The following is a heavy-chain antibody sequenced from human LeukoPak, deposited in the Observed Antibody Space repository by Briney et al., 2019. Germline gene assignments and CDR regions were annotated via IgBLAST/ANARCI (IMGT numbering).Heavy chain of an antibody. CDR3: ATDRRGATVVTPRDY. D-gene: IGHD4-23*01. CDR1: GFTFSSYW. CDR2: IKQDGSEK. Sequence: GGSLRLSCAASGFTFSSYWMSWVRQAPGKGLEWVANIKQDGSEKYYVDSVKGRFTISRDNSKNTLYLQMNSLRAEDTAVYYCATDRRGATVVTPRDYWGQGTLVTVSS. J-gene: IGHJ4*02. V-gene: IGHV3-7*01.